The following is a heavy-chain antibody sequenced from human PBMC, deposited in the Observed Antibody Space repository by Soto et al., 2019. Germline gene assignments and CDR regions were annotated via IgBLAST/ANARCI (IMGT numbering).Heavy chain of an antibody. CDR1: GYTFTSYA. J-gene: IGHJ6*02. V-gene: IGHV7-4-1*01. CDR3: PSRFHVRGYYYYYGLDV. CDR2: INTNTGNP. D-gene: IGHD2-2*01. Sequence: ASVKVSCKASGYTFTSYAMNWVRQAPGQGLEWMGWINTNTGNPTYAQGFTGRFVFSLDTSVSTAVYYCARIADCSTTSCSFPSRFHVRGYYYYYGLDVWGQGTTVTVSS.